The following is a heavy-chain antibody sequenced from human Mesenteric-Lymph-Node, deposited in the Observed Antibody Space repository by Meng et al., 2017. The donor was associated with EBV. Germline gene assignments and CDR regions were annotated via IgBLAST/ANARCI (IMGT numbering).Heavy chain of an antibody. CDR2: ISQSGDT. CDR3: ARGAIFGIVITYFDY. CDR1: AGSFSGYH. Sequence: HPWGRGLLEPSQTRSLTCEAPAGSFSGYHWTWIRQPPGKGLEYIGEISQSGDTTYNPSLKSRVTISVDRSRNQFSLKMASVTAADTAVYYCARGAIFGIVITYFDYWSQGTLVTVSS. J-gene: IGHJ4*02. V-gene: IGHV4-34*01. D-gene: IGHD3-3*02.